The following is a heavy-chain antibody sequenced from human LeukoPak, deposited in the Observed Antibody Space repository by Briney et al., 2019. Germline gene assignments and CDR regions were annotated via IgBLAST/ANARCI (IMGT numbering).Heavy chain of an antibody. D-gene: IGHD3-22*01. J-gene: IGHJ3*02. V-gene: IGHV4-30-2*03. CDR3: AFLLAGVSDGYDNAFDI. CDR1: GGSISSGGYS. Sequence: PSQTLSLTCAVSGGSISSGGYSWSWIRQPPGKGLEWIGSMYYSGNTYYNTSLKSRVTISVDTSKNQFSLKLSSVTAADTAVYYCAFLLAGVSDGYDNAFDIWGQGTMVTVSS. CDR2: MYYSGNT.